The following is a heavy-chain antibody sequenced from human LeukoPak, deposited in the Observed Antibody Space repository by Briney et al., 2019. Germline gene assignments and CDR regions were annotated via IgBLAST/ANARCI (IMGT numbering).Heavy chain of an antibody. CDR1: GYSFSDYY. Sequence: ASVKVSCKASGYSFSDYYMYWVRQAPGQGFEWMGWINPNSGGTNYAQKFQGRVTMTRDTSISTVYMDLKRLTADDTAVYYCAREGAMAVASAGDYWGQGTLVTVSS. V-gene: IGHV1-2*02. D-gene: IGHD6-19*01. CDR2: INPNSGGT. J-gene: IGHJ4*02. CDR3: AREGAMAVASAGDY.